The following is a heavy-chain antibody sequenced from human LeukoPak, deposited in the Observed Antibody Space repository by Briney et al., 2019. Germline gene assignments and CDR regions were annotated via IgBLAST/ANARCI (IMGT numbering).Heavy chain of an antibody. Sequence: GGSLRLSCAASGFTFSDYYMSWIRQAPGKGLEWVSYISSGGSDTNYADSVKGRFTISRDNTKNSLYLQMNSLGAEDTAVYYCARVLGSYAFDYWGQGILVTVSS. J-gene: IGHJ4*02. CDR3: ARVLGSYAFDY. V-gene: IGHV3-11*06. D-gene: IGHD1-26*01. CDR2: ISSGGSDT. CDR1: GFTFSDYY.